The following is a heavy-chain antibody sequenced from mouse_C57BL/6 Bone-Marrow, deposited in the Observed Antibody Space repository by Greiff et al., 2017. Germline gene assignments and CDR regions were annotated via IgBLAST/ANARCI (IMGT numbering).Heavy chain of an antibody. D-gene: IGHD4-1*01. CDR2: ISNGGGST. J-gene: IGHJ2*01. V-gene: IGHV5-12*01. CDR3: ARHGISYYFDY. Sequence: EVKLVESGGGLVQPGGSLKLSCAASGFTFSDYYMYWVRQTPEKRLEWVAYISNGGGSTYYPDTVKGRFTISRDNAKNTLYLQMSRLKSEDTAMYYCARHGISYYFDYWGQGTTLTVSS. CDR1: GFTFSDYY.